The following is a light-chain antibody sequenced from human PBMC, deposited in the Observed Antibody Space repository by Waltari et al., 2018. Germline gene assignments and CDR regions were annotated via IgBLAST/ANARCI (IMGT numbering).Light chain of an antibody. J-gene: IGKJ4*01. CDR1: QSVSVF. CDR2: AAS. Sequence: EIVLTQSPATLSLSPGERATLSCRASQSVSVFLAWYQQKPGQAPRLLIFAASSRATGIPASVSGSGSGTDFTRTISSLEPEDFAVYYCQQRSNGLTFGGGTRVEIK. CDR3: QQRSNGLT. V-gene: IGKV3-11*01.